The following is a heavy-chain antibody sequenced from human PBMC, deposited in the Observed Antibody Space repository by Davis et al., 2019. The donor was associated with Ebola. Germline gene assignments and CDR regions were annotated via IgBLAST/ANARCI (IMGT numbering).Heavy chain of an antibody. CDR3: ARHDTMIVDAFDI. D-gene: IGHD3-22*01. Sequence: AASVKVSCKASGYTFTSHYMHWVRQAPGQGLEWMGIINPSGGSTSYAQKFQGRVTMTRDTSTNTVHMELSSLRSEDTAVYYCARHDTMIVDAFDIWGQGTMVTVSS. V-gene: IGHV1-46*01. CDR2: INPSGGST. J-gene: IGHJ3*02. CDR1: GYTFTSHY.